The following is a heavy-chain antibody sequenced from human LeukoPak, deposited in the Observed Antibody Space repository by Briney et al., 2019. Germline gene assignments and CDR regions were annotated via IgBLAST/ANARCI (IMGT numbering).Heavy chain of an antibody. CDR1: GFTFSNYG. Sequence: PGGSLRLSCVASGFTFSNYGMSWVRQAPGKGLEWVSVISESGDRTYYADVVKGRFTFSRDIAQNTVSLQMSSLRIDDAGVYFCARTIRPMGMITNFDFWGQGALVTVSS. V-gene: IGHV3-23*01. CDR3: ARTIRPMGMITNFDF. J-gene: IGHJ4*02. D-gene: IGHD3-16*01. CDR2: ISESGDRT.